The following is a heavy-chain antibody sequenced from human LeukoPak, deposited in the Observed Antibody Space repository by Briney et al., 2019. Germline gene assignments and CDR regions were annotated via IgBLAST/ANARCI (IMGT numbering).Heavy chain of an antibody. CDR3: ARQGPRDIVVVPAADDAFDI. CDR1: GYSFTSYW. Sequence: GESLKISCKGSGYSFTSYWIGWVRQMPGKGLEWMGIIYPGDSDTRYSPSFQGQVTISADKSISTAYLQWSSLKASDTAMYYCARQGPRDIVVVPAADDAFDIWGQGQWSPSLQ. CDR2: IYPGDSDT. D-gene: IGHD2-2*01. V-gene: IGHV5-51*01. J-gene: IGHJ3*02.